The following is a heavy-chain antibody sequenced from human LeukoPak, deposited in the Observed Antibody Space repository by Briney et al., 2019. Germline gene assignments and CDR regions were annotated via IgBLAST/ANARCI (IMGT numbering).Heavy chain of an antibody. J-gene: IGHJ4*02. CDR1: GGSISSYY. V-gene: IGHV4-59*01. Sequence: NPSETLSLTCTVSGGSISSYYWSWIRQPAGKGLEWIGYIYYSGSTNYNPSLKSRVTISVDTSKNQFSLKLSSVTAADTAVYYCARVPYDFWREEPAHVDYWGQGTLVTVSS. D-gene: IGHD3-3*01. CDR3: ARVPYDFWREEPAHVDY. CDR2: IYYSGST.